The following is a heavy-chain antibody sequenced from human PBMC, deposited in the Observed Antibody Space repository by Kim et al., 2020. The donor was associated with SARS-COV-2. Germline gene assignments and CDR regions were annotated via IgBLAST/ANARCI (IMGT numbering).Heavy chain of an antibody. CDR3: ASGYYYTDFDY. V-gene: IGHV1-46*01. D-gene: IGHD3-22*01. Sequence: GDAQKCQGRVTMTRDTSTSTVYMELSSLRSEDTAVYYCASGYYYTDFDYWGQGTLVTVSS. J-gene: IGHJ4*02.